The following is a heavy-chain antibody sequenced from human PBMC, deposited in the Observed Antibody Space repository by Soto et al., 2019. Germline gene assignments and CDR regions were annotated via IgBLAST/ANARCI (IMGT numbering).Heavy chain of an antibody. Sequence: QVQLVQSGAEVKKPGSSVKVSCKASGGTFSSYAISWVRQAPGQGLEWMGGIIPIFGTANYAQKFQGRVTYTADGATSTANMELSSLRSEDTAVYYCARGDYGDDQGDHDGMDVWCQETKVTVSS. D-gene: IGHD4-17*01. V-gene: IGHV1-69*12. J-gene: IGHJ6*02. CDR2: IIPIFGTA. CDR3: ARGDYGDDQGDHDGMDV. CDR1: GGTFSSYA.